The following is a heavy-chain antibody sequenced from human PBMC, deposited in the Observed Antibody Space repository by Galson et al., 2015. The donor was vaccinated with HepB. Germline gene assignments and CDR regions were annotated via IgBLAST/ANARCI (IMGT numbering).Heavy chain of an antibody. V-gene: IGHV1-69*08. J-gene: IGHJ5*02. D-gene: IGHD3-10*01. Sequence: SVKVSCKASGGTSTTYTISWVRQAPGQGLEWMGRIIPFLGTANYPQNFQGRVTITADKSTSTAYMELSSLTSEDTAVYYCARDDGSGSYLYNWFDPWGQGTLVTVSS. CDR1: GGTSTTYT. CDR2: IIPFLGTA. CDR3: ARDDGSGSYLYNWFDP.